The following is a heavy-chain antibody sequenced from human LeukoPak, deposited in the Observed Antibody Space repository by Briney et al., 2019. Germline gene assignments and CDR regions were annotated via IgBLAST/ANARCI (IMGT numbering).Heavy chain of an antibody. CDR3: AKGPWSRATGPFDY. J-gene: IGHJ4*02. D-gene: IGHD1-26*01. V-gene: IGHV3-53*01. CDR2: IYSGGST. Sequence: GGSLRLSCAASGFTVSTNYMSWVRQTPGKGLEWVSVIYSGGSTYYADSVKGRFTISRDNSKNTLYLQMNSLRAEDTAVYYCAKGPWSRATGPFDYWGQGTLVTVSS. CDR1: GFTVSTNY.